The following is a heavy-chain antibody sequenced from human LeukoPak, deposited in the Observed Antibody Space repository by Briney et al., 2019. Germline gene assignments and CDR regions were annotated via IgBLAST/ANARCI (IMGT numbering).Heavy chain of an antibody. J-gene: IGHJ3*01. D-gene: IGHD2-15*01. Sequence: GRSLRLSCAASGFTFSDYGLHWVCQAPGKGLEWVAVIWYDGNKKYYTDSVRGRFTISRDNSKNTAFLQMDSLRAEDTAVYYCVRDWSSGGNAFDVWGQGTRVTVPS. CDR3: VRDWSSGGNAFDV. CDR2: IWYDGNKK. CDR1: GFTFSDYG. V-gene: IGHV3-33*01.